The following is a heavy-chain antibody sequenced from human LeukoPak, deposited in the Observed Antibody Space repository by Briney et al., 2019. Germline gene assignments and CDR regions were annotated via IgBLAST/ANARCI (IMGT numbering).Heavy chain of an antibody. D-gene: IGHD3-3*01. CDR2: IYHSGGT. V-gene: IGHV4-38-2*02. J-gene: IGHJ6*03. CDR1: GYSISSGYY. CDR3: ARDQYYDFWSGYYYYYYMDV. Sequence: SETLSLTCTVSGYSISSGYYWGWIRQPPGKGLEWIGSIYHSGGTYYNPSLKSRVTISVDTSKNQFSLKLSSVTAADTAVYYCARDQYYDFWSGYYYYYYMDVWGKGTTVTVSS.